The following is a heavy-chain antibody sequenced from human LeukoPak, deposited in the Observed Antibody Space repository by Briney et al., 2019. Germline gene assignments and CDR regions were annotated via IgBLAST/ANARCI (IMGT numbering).Heavy chain of an antibody. Sequence: SVKVSCKASGGTFSSYAISWVRQAPGQGLEWMGGIIPIFGTANYAQKFQGRVTITTDESTSTAYMGLSSLRSEDTAVYYCARGGRYSGYDYYYYYMDVWGKGTTVTVSS. V-gene: IGHV1-69*05. CDR3: ARGGRYSGYDYYYYYMDV. J-gene: IGHJ6*03. CDR1: GGTFSSYA. D-gene: IGHD5-12*01. CDR2: IIPIFGTA.